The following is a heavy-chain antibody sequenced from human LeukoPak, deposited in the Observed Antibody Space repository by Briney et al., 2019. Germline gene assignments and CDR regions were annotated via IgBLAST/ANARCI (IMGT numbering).Heavy chain of an antibody. CDR2: ISAYNGNT. J-gene: IGHJ4*02. V-gene: IGHV1-18*01. CDR3: ARSPLPGLAVVIMAY. CDR1: GYTFTSYG. Sequence: GASVKVSCKASGYTFTSYGISWVRQAPGQGLEWMGWISAYNGNTNYAQKLQGRVTMTRDTSTSTVYMELSSLRSEDTAVYYCARSPLPGLAVVIMAYWGQGTLVTVSS. D-gene: IGHD3-3*01.